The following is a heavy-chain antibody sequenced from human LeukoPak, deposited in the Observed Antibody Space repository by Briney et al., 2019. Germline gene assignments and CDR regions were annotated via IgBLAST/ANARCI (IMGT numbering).Heavy chain of an antibody. J-gene: IGHJ5*02. D-gene: IGHD1-7*01. Sequence: GASVKVSCKASGGTFSSYAISWVRQAPGQGLEWMGGIIPIFGTANYAQKFQGRVTITTDESTSTAYMELSSLRSEDTAVYYCARDRRMAGTTGSNWFDPWGQGTLVTVSS. V-gene: IGHV1-69*05. CDR1: GGTFSSYA. CDR2: IIPIFGTA. CDR3: ARDRRMAGTTGSNWFDP.